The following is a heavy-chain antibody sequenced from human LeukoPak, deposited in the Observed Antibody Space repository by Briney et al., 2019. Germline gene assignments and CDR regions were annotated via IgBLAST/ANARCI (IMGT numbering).Heavy chain of an antibody. J-gene: IGHJ4*02. D-gene: IGHD2-15*01. CDR1: GGTFSSYA. V-gene: IGHV1-46*01. Sequence: ASVNVSCKASGGTFSSYAISWVRQAPGQGLEWMGIINPSGGSTSYAQKFQGRVTMTRDMSTSTVYMELSSLRSEDTAVYYCARAVVPKAGFDYWGQGTLVTVSS. CDR2: INPSGGST. CDR3: ARAVVPKAGFDY.